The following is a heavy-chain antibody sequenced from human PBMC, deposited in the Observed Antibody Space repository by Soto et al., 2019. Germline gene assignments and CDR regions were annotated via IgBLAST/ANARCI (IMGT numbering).Heavy chain of an antibody. CDR1: GFTFISYA. J-gene: IGHJ4*02. Sequence: WGSLRLSCSSSGFTFISYAMHWVRQAPGKGLEYVSGIRGNGDPPFYADSVKGRFTISRDNSKNTLYLQMSSLSADDTAVYYCVKSRGGNNFDFFDWGQGALVTVSS. V-gene: IGHV3-64D*06. CDR2: IRGNGDPP. CDR3: VKSRGGNNFDFFD. D-gene: IGHD5-12*01.